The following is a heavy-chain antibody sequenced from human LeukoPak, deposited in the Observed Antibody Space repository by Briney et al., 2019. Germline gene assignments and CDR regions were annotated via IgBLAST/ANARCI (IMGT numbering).Heavy chain of an antibody. J-gene: IGHJ6*02. D-gene: IGHD2-15*01. V-gene: IGHV3-21*04. Sequence: GGSLRLSCAASGFTFSSYSMNWVRQAPGKGLEWVSSISSSSSYIYYADSVKGRFTISRDNSRNTLYLQMNSLRAEDTAVYYCAKDRVVAATPGYYYYGMDVWGQGTTVTVSS. CDR3: AKDRVVAATPGYYYYGMDV. CDR1: GFTFSSYS. CDR2: ISSSSSYI.